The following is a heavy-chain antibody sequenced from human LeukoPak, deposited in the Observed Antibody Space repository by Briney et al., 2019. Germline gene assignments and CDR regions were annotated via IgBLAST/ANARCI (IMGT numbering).Heavy chain of an antibody. CDR2: TYYRSKWYS. J-gene: IGHJ3*02. V-gene: IGHV6-1*01. CDR3: TREDRDTFDI. CDR1: GDSVSSNSAA. Sequence: SQTLSLTCVISGDSVSSNSAAWNWIRQSPSRGLEWLGRTYYRSKWYSYSAVSVKSRIIINPDTSKNQFSLQLNSVTPEDTAVYYCTREDRDTFDIWGQGTVVTVSS.